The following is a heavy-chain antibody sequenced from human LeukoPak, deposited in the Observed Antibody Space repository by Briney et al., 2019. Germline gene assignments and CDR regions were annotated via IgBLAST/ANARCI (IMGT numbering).Heavy chain of an antibody. CDR1: GYTFTGYY. CDR3: ARDLEMATTLYWYFDL. CDR2: IIPIFGIA. V-gene: IGHV1-69*10. D-gene: IGHD5-24*01. Sequence: ASVKVSCKASGYTFTGYYMHWVRQAPGQGLEWRGWIIPIFGIANSAQKFQGRVTITSDKSTNTAYMELSSLRSEDTAVYYCARDLEMATTLYWYFDLWGRGTLVTVSS. J-gene: IGHJ2*01.